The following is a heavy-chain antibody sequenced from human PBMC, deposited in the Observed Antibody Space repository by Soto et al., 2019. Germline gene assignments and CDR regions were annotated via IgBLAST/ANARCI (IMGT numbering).Heavy chain of an antibody. J-gene: IGHJ6*03. CDR1: GFTFSSYA. V-gene: IGHV3-23*01. CDR3: AKATMVRGVISSYYYMDV. CDR2: IGGSGGST. D-gene: IGHD3-10*01. Sequence: LRLSCAASGFTFSSYAMSWVRQAPGKGLEWVSAIGGSGGSTYYADSVKGRFTISRDNSKNTLYLQMNSLRAEDTAVYYCAKATMVRGVISSYYYMDVWGKGTTVTVSS.